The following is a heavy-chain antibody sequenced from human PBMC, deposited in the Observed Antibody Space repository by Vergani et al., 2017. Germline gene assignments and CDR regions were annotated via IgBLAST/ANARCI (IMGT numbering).Heavy chain of an antibody. CDR2: IWYDGSKE. V-gene: IGHV3-33*06. CDR3: AKEHRNVVVVAATHY. CDR1: GFTLSSHA. J-gene: IGHJ4*02. Sequence: QVQLEESGGGVVQPGRSLRLSCAGSGFTLSSHAMHWVRQAPGKGLEWVAFIWYDGSKEYYADSVKGRFTISRDNSKNTLYLQMNSLRAEDTAVYYCAKEHRNVVVVAATHYWGQGTLVTVSS. D-gene: IGHD2-15*01.